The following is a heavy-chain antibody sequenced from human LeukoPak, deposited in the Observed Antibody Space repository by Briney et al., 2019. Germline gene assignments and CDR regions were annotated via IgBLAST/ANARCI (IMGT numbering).Heavy chain of an antibody. CDR1: GGSISSSSYY. D-gene: IGHD6-19*01. CDR3: ARVQIQWLVRVTLYHYYMDV. J-gene: IGHJ6*03. CDR2: IYYSGST. Sequence: SETLSLTCTVSGGSISSSSYYWGWIRQPPGKGLEWIGNIYYSGSTYYNPSLESRVTISVDTSKNQFSLKLSSVTATDTAVYYCARVQIQWLVRVTLYHYYMDVWGKGTTVTVSS. V-gene: IGHV4-39*07.